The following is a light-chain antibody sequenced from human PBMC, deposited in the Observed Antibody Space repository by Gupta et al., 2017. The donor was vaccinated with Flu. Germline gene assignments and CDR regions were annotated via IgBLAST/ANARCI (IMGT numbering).Light chain of an antibody. V-gene: IGLV3-1*01. CDR2: QDA. J-gene: IGLJ2*01. Sequence: PGQTASITCSGEGLGEQFVCWEQQKPGQSPVLVIYQDAKRPAGIPERFSGSNSGDTATLTISGTQAMDEADYYCQAWDANTHVIIGGGTKLTVL. CDR3: QAWDANTHVI. CDR1: GLGEQF.